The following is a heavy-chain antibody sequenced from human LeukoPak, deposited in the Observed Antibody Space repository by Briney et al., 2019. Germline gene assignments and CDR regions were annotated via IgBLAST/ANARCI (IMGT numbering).Heavy chain of an antibody. CDR2: IYNGTST. V-gene: IGHV3-66*01. D-gene: IGHD3-3*01. CDR1: GIIVSTNY. CDR3: VRGHSSILDLIY. Sequence: GGSLRLSCAVSGIIVSTNYINCVRRPARKELQGGTGIYNGTSTYYADPVKGRFTISRDNSKDTLYLQINSLGSEATPACYCVRGHSSILDLIYWGERTLVTVS. J-gene: IGHJ4*02.